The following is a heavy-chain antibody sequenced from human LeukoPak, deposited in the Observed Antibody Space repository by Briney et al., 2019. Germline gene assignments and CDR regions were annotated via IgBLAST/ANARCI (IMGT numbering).Heavy chain of an antibody. Sequence: PSETLSLTCTVSGGSISGSNYYAGWIHQPPGKGLQWIASISYSGYTSYNPSLKSRVTISVDTSESQFSLKLRSVTAAVTAVYYCARRGYSYGPFDYWGQGTLVTVSS. CDR3: ARRGYSYGPFDY. D-gene: IGHD5-18*01. J-gene: IGHJ4*02. V-gene: IGHV4-39*01. CDR1: GGSISGSNYY. CDR2: ISYSGYT.